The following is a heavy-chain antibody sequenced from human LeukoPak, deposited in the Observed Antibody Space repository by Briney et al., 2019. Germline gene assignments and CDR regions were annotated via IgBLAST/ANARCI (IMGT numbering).Heavy chain of an antibody. J-gene: IGHJ4*02. D-gene: IGHD1-26*01. V-gene: IGHV4-34*01. CDR1: GGSFSGYY. CDR2: INHRGST. Sequence: SETLSLTCAVYGGSFSGYYWSWIRQPPGKGLEWLGEINHRGSTNHNPSLKSRVTLSVDTSKHQFSLKLTSVTAADAAVYYCASSVGSTDYWGQGTLVTVSS. CDR3: ASSVGSTDY.